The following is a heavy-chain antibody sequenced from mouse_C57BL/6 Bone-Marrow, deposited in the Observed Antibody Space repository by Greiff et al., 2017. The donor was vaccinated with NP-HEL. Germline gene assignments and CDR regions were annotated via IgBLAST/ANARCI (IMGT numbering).Heavy chain of an antibody. J-gene: IGHJ1*03. CDR1: GYTFTSYG. Sequence: VQLQESGAELARPGASVKLSCKASGYTFTSYGISWVKQRTGQGLEWIGEIYPRSGNTYYNEKFKGKATLTADKSSSTAYMELRSLTSEDSAVYFGARGGRYWYFDVWGTGTTVTVSS. D-gene: IGHD3-3*01. V-gene: IGHV1-81*01. CDR2: IYPRSGNT. CDR3: ARGGRYWYFDV.